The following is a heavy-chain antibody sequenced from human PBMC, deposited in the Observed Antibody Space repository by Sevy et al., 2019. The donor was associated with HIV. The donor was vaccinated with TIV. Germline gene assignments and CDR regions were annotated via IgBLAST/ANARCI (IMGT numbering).Heavy chain of an antibody. CDR1: GFTFSSYW. J-gene: IGHJ4*01. Sequence: GGSLRLSCAASGFTFSSYWMHWVRQAPGKGPVWVSGVNSDGSSTNYADSVKGRFTMSRDSAKNTLYLQMNSLRAEDTAGYFCVAANTWQDYWGHGTLVTVSS. CDR3: VAANTWQDY. V-gene: IGHV3-74*01. D-gene: IGHD2-15*01. CDR2: VNSDGSST.